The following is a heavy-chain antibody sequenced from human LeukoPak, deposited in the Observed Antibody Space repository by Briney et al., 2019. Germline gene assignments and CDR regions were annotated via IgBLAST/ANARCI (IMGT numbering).Heavy chain of an antibody. D-gene: IGHD2-21*01. J-gene: IGHJ4*02. CDR3: ARLLSVDY. Sequence: PGGSLRLSCAASGFTFSSYAMHWVRQAPGKGLEWVAVISYDGSNKYYADSVKGRFTISRDNSKNTLYLQMNSLRAEDTAVYYCARLLSVDYWGQGTLVTVSS. CDR1: GFTFSSYA. V-gene: IGHV3-30-3*01. CDR2: ISYDGSNK.